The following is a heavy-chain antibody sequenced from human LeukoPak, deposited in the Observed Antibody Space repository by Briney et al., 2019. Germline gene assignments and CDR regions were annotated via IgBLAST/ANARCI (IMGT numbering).Heavy chain of an antibody. Sequence: ASVKVSCKVSGYTLTELSMHWVRQAPGTGHGWMGGFDPEDGETIYAQKLQGRVTMIEDTSTDTAYMELSSLRSEDTAMYYCATAVTTAGSFDYGGQGTLVTVSS. CDR3: ATAVTTAGSFDY. J-gene: IGHJ4*02. D-gene: IGHD4-11*01. CDR1: GYTLTELS. CDR2: FDPEDGET. V-gene: IGHV1-24*01.